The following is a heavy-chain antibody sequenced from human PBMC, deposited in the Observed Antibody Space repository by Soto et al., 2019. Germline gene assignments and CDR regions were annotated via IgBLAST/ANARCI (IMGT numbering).Heavy chain of an antibody. V-gene: IGHV1-18*04. CDR1: GYTFTSYG. D-gene: IGHD3-22*01. J-gene: IGHJ4*02. Sequence: ASVKVSCKASGYTFTSYGISWVRQAPGQGLEWMGWISAYNGNTNYAQKLQGRVTMTTDTSTSTAYMELRNLRSDDTAVYYCARVPMIVVVTGFDYWGQGTLVTVSS. CDR2: ISAYNGNT. CDR3: ARVPMIVVVTGFDY.